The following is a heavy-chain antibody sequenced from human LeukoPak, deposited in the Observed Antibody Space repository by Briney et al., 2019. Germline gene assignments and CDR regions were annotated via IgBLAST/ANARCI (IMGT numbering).Heavy chain of an antibody. CDR1: GGSIRSSYYY. Sequence: PSETLSLTCTVSGGSIRSSYYYWGWIRQPPGKGLEWIGSIYDSGSTYYNPSPKSRVTISVDTSKNQFSLKLNSVTAADTAVYYCARDQVVGATWSSYGMDVWGQGTTVTVSS. V-gene: IGHV4-39*02. CDR3: ARDQVVGATWSSYGMDV. CDR2: IYDSGST. D-gene: IGHD1-26*01. J-gene: IGHJ6*02.